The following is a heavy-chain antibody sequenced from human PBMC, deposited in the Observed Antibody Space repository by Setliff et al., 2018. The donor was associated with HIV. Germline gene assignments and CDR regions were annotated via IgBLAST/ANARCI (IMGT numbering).Heavy chain of an antibody. J-gene: IGHJ4*02. CDR3: TRVHCDGTGGDY. D-gene: IGHD3-10*01. CDR1: GYTFTNFG. V-gene: IGHV1-18*01. Sequence: GASVKVSCKASGYTFTNFGISWVRQAPGQGPEWMGWISGCNGNTNYAEKFQGRLTLTTDTSTSPVYLELRSLTSDDTAVYYCTRVHCDGTGGDYWGQGTLVTVSS. CDR2: ISGCNGNT.